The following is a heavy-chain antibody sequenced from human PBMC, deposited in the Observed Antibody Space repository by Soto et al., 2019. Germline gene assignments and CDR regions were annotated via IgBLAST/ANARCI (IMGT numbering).Heavy chain of an antibody. V-gene: IGHV4-39*01. Sequence: SETLSLTCTVSGGSISSSSYYWGWIRQPPRKGLEWIGSIYYSGNTHYNPSLKSRVTISVDTSKNQFSLKLSSVTAADTAVYYCVRHRLLTPPVYWGQGTPVTVSS. CDR3: VRHRLLTPPVY. CDR2: IYYSGNT. J-gene: IGHJ4*02. CDR1: GGSISSSSYY.